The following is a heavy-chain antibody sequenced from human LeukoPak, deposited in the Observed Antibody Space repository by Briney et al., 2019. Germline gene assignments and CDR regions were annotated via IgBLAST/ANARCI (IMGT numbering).Heavy chain of an antibody. V-gene: IGHV3-23*01. CDR1: GFTFSSYA. J-gene: IGHJ5*02. CDR3: AKDKQVRGVIIGWFDP. Sequence: PGGSLRLSCAASGFTFSSYAMSWVRQAPGKGLEWVSAISGSGGSTYYADSVEGRFTISRDNSKNTLYLQMNSLRAEDTAVYYCAKDKQVRGVIIGWFDPWGQGTLVTVSS. CDR2: ISGSGGST. D-gene: IGHD3-10*01.